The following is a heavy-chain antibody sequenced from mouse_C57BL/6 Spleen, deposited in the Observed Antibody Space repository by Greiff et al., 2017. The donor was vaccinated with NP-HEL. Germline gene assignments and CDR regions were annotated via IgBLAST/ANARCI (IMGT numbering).Heavy chain of an antibody. V-gene: IGHV5-9*01. CDR1: GFTFSSYT. D-gene: IGHD2-4*01. J-gene: IGHJ3*01. Sequence: EVKVEESGGGLVKPGGSLKLSCAASGFTFSSYTMSWVRQTPEKRLEWVATISGGGGNTYYPDSVKGRFTISRDNAKNTLYLQMSSLRSEDTALYYCARQVPLYYDYDGFAYWGQGTLVTVSA. CDR3: ARQVPLYYDYDGFAY. CDR2: ISGGGGNT.